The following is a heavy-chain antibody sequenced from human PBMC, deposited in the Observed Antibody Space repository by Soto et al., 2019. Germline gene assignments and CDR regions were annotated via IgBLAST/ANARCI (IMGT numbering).Heavy chain of an antibody. J-gene: IGHJ3*02. CDR2: INHSGST. Sequence: SQTLSLTCAVYGGSFSGYYWSWIRQPPGKGLEWIGEINHSGSTNYNPSLKSRVTISVDTSKNQFSLKLSSVTAADTAVYYCARGLRTTVAFDIWGQGTMVTVSS. V-gene: IGHV4-34*01. CDR1: GGSFSGYY. CDR3: ARGLRTTVAFDI.